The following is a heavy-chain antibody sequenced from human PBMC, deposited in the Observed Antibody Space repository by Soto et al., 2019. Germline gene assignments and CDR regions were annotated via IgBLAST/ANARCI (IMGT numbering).Heavy chain of an antibody. Sequence: QVQLVESGGGVVQPGRSLRLSCAASGFTFSSYAMHWVRQAPGKGLEWVAVISYDGSNKYYADSVKGRFTISRDNSKNTLYLQMNSLRAEDTAVYYCASPFYGDYVWRFDYWGQGTLVTVSS. D-gene: IGHD4-17*01. CDR3: ASPFYGDYVWRFDY. CDR2: ISYDGSNK. V-gene: IGHV3-30-3*01. J-gene: IGHJ4*02. CDR1: GFTFSSYA.